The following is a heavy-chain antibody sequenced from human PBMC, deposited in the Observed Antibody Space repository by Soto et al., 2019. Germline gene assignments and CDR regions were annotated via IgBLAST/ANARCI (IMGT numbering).Heavy chain of an antibody. CDR3: ARLGPISGSFYNAFDP. CDR2: IYPGDSDT. J-gene: IGHJ5*02. D-gene: IGHD3-10*01. Sequence: GGALQISCKGSGCNFSNSRSGQVHQKARKGLEWMGIIYPGDSDTRYSPSFQGQVTISADKSISTAYLQWSSLKASDSAMYYCARLGPISGSFYNAFDPWGQGTLVTVSS. CDR1: GCNFSNSR. V-gene: IGHV5-51*07.